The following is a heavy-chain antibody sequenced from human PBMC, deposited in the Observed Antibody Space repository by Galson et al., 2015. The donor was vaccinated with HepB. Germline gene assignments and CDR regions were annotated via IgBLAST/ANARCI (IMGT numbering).Heavy chain of an antibody. D-gene: IGHD3-22*01. CDR1: GYSFPSYW. J-gene: IGHJ3*02. Sequence: QSGAEVTKPGESLKISCKGSGYSFPSYWIGWVRQMPGKGLEWMGIIYPGDSDTRYSPSFQGQVTISADKSISTAYLQWSSLKASDTAMYYCARPREKTYYYDSSDAFDIWGQGIMVTVSS. CDR3: ARPREKTYYYDSSDAFDI. V-gene: IGHV5-51*01. CDR2: IYPGDSDT.